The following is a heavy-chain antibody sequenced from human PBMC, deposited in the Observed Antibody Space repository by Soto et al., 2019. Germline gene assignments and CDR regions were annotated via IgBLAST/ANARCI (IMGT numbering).Heavy chain of an antibody. D-gene: IGHD3-9*01. Sequence: QVQLQESGPGLVKPSETLSLTCAVSGGSISSSNWWNWVRQPPGKGLEWIGEIYHSGSTNYNPSLQSRVTISLDKSKNQFSLKLNSVTAADTAVYYCARDLIRYFDWQNNWFDPWGRGTLVTVSS. CDR2: IYHSGST. J-gene: IGHJ5*02. CDR3: ARDLIRYFDWQNNWFDP. V-gene: IGHV4-4*02. CDR1: GGSISSSNW.